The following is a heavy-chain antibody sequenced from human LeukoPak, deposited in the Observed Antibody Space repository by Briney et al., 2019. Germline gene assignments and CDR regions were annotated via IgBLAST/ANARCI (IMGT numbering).Heavy chain of an antibody. CDR1: GFTFGDYA. D-gene: IGHD1-26*01. V-gene: IGHV3-49*04. Sequence: GGSLRLSCTASGFTFGDYAMSWVRQAPGKGLECVGFIRNKAYGGTTQYAASVRGRFTISRDESKSIAYLQMNSLKTEDSAVYYCTREIDSGSYYVDYWGQGTLVTVSS. CDR3: TREIDSGSYYVDY. CDR2: IRNKAYGGTT. J-gene: IGHJ4*02.